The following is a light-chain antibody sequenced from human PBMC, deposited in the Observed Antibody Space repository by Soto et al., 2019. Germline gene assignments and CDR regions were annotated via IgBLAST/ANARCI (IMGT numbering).Light chain of an antibody. CDR1: RSVTNNY. Sequence: EIVLTQSPGTLSLSPGERVTLSCRASRSVTNNYVAWYQQIPGQAPRLLIYGAASRAAGIPDRFSGSGSGTDFTLTISRLEPEDFAVYYCQQHETLITFGQGTRLEIK. CDR2: GAA. J-gene: IGKJ5*01. V-gene: IGKV3-20*01. CDR3: QQHETLIT.